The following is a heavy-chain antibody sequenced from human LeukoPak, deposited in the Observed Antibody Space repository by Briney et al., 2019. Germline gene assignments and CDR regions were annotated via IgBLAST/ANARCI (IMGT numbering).Heavy chain of an antibody. J-gene: IGHJ6*03. V-gene: IGHV4-61*02. D-gene: IGHD2-15*01. Sequence: PSETLSLTCTVSGGSISSGSYYWSWIRQPAGKGLEWIGRIYTSGSTNYNPSLKSRVTISVDTSKNQFSLKLSSVTAEDTAVYYCARGFLYCSGGSCYGPRNPPYMDVWGKGTTVTISS. CDR3: ARGFLYCSGGSCYGPRNPPYMDV. CDR1: GGSISSGSYY. CDR2: IYTSGST.